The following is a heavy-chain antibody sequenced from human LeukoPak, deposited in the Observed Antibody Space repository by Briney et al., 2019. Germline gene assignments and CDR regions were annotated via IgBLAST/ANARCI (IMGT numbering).Heavy chain of an antibody. D-gene: IGHD3-22*01. CDR1: GGSISSYYW. V-gene: IGHV2-5*08. Sequence: TLSLTCTVSGGSISSYYWSWIRQPPGKALEWLALIYWDDDKHYSPPLKSRLTITKDTSKNQVVLTMTNMDPVDTATYYCAHRHYDTSGSFDYWGQGTLVTVSS. CDR2: IYWDDDK. CDR3: AHRHYDTSGSFDY. J-gene: IGHJ4*02.